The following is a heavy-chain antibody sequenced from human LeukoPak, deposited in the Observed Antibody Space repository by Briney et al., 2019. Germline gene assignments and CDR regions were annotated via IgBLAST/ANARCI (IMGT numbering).Heavy chain of an antibody. CDR1: GFTFSSYA. CDR3: ARDFRPHISSSPSDY. V-gene: IGHV3-30*04. Sequence: PGGSLRLSCAASGFTFSSYAMHWVRQAPGKGLEWVAVISYDGSNKYYADSVKGRFTISRDNSKNTLYLQMNSLRAEDTAVYYCARDFRPHISSSPSDYWGQGTLVTVSS. CDR2: ISYDGSNK. J-gene: IGHJ4*02. D-gene: IGHD6-6*01.